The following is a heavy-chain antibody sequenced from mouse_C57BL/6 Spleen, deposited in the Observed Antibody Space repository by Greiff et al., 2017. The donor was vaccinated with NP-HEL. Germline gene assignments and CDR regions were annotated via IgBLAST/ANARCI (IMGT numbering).Heavy chain of an antibody. Sequence: QVQLKESGPELVKPGASVKISCKASGYAFSSSWMNWVKQRPGKGLEWIGRIYPGDGDTNYNGKFKGKATLTADKSSSTAYMQLSSLTSEDSAVYFCARDYDGTGAYWGQGTLVTVSA. V-gene: IGHV1-82*01. CDR3: ARDYDGTGAY. D-gene: IGHD2-3*01. CDR2: IYPGDGDT. J-gene: IGHJ3*01. CDR1: GYAFSSSW.